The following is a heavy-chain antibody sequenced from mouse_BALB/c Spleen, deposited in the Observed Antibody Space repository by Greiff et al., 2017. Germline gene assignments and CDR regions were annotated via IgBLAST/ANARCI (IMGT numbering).Heavy chain of an antibody. J-gene: IGHJ2*01. V-gene: IGHV7-3*02. CDR3: ARVYGSSLYYGDY. Sequence: EVNLVESGGGLVQPGGSLRLSCATSGFTFTDYYMSWVRQPPGKALEWLGFIRNKANGYTTEYSASVKGRFTISRDNCQSILYLQMNTLRAEDGASDYCARVYGSSLYYGDYGGQGTTLTLSS. CDR2: IRNKANGYTT. CDR1: GFTFTDYY. D-gene: IGHD1-1*01.